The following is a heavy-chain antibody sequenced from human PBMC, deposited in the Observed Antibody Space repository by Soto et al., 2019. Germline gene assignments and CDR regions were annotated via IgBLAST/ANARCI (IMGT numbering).Heavy chain of an antibody. V-gene: IGHV3-23*01. Sequence: GGSLRLSCAASGFTFSSYAMSWVRQAPGKGLEWVSAISGSGGSTYYADSVKGRFTISRDNSKNTLYLQMNSLRAEDTAVYYCAKVRGPLKSARAPNPFDPWGQGTLVTVSS. D-gene: IGHD3-10*01. CDR3: AKVRGPLKSARAPNPFDP. CDR1: GFTFSSYA. CDR2: ISGSGGST. J-gene: IGHJ5*02.